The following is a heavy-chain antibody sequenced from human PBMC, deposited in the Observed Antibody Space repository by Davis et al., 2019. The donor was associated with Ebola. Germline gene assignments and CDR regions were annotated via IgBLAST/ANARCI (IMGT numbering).Heavy chain of an antibody. CDR2: MNSGGTEK. V-gene: IGHV3-7*01. CDR3: ARDNTRRFDT. CDR1: EFTFSSHS. Sequence: GESLKISCAPSEFTFSSHSRNWVRQAPGKELEWVANMNSGGTEKHYVDSLRGRFTISRDNAKNSLYLQMSSLRAEDTAVYYCARDNTRRFDTRGQGTLVSVSS. J-gene: IGHJ5*02.